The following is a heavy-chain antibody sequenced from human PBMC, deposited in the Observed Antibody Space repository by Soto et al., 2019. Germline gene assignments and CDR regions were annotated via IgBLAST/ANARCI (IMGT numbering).Heavy chain of an antibody. J-gene: IGHJ6*02. Sequence: ASVKVSCKASGFTFTSSAVQWVRQARGQRLDWIGWIVVGSGNTNYAQKFQERVTITRDMSTSTAYMELSSLRSEDTAVYYCAAPPPYCSGPGDYCGRMDFRGRRTTDTGS. D-gene: IGHD3-10*01. CDR2: IVVGSGNT. V-gene: IGHV1-58*01. CDR3: AAPPPYCSGPGDYCGRMDF. CDR1: GFTFTSSA.